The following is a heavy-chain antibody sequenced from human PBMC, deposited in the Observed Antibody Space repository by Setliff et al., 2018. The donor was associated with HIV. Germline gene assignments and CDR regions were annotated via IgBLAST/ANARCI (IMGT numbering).Heavy chain of an antibody. V-gene: IGHV1-18*01. J-gene: IGHJ3*02. Sequence: ASVKVSCKASGYTFSSYSISWVRQAPGQGVEWMGWISAYNGNTNYAQKLQGRVTMTTDTSTSTAYMELRSLSSDDTAVYYCARGYYNFWSGYYDSRFPNPIDAFDIWGQGTMVTVSS. CDR3: ARGYYNFWSGYYDSRFPNPIDAFDI. CDR2: ISAYNGNT. D-gene: IGHD3-3*01. CDR1: GYTFSSYS.